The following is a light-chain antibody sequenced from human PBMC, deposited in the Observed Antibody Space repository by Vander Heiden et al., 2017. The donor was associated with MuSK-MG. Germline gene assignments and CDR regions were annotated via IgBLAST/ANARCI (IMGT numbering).Light chain of an antibody. CDR2: MDS. CDR1: SSNIGSGF. Sequence: QSVLTQPPSASGTPGLRVTISCSGSSSNIGSGFVFWYQQLPGTAPKLLIYMDSQRPSGVPDRFSGSKSGTSASLAISGLRSEDEAEYFCAAWDASLTGPVFGGGTKLTVL. CDR3: AAWDASLTGPV. V-gene: IGLV1-47*01. J-gene: IGLJ3*02.